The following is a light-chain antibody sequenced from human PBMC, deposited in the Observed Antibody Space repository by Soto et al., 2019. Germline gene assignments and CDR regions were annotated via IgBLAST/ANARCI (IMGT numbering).Light chain of an antibody. Sequence: DIQMTQSPSTLSASVGDRVTITCRASQTFSTSLAWYQQKPGQDPKLLIYKASSLESGVPSRFSGRGSRTEFTLTISSLQPDDFATYYCQQYSSYPWTFGQGTKVEIK. CDR3: QQYSSYPWT. J-gene: IGKJ1*01. CDR2: KAS. CDR1: QTFSTS. V-gene: IGKV1-5*03.